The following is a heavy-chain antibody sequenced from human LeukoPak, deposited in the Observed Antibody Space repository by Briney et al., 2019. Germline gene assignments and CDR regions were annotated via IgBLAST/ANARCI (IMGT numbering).Heavy chain of an antibody. Sequence: QSGGSLRFSCAASGFTFTSYWIHWVRQAPGKGLMWVSRIGGDDSDSIYAASVKGRFSISRDNAKNTVSLQISSLRDEDTAVYYCARGGFHHGFDVWGQGTMVTVSS. CDR1: GFTFTSYW. V-gene: IGHV3-74*01. CDR3: ARGGFHHGFDV. CDR2: IGGDDSDS. J-gene: IGHJ3*01.